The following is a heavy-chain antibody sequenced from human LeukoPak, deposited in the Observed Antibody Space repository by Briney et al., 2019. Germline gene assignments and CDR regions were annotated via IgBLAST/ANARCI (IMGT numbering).Heavy chain of an antibody. V-gene: IGHV1-18*01. CDR3: ARTEYYDSSGYYKDAFDI. CDR2: ISAYNGDT. D-gene: IGHD3-22*01. CDR1: GYTFTSYD. J-gene: IGHJ3*02. Sequence: GASVKVSCKASGYTFTSYDISWVRQAPGQGLEWMGWISAYNGDTNHAQKLQGRVTMTTDTSTSTAYMELRSLRSDDTAVYYCARTEYYDSSGYYKDAFDIWGQGTTVTVSS.